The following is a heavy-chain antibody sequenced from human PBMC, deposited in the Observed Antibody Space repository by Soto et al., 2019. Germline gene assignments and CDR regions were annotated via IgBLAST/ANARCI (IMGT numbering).Heavy chain of an antibody. CDR1: GYTFTSYG. D-gene: IGHD3-22*01. CDR3: ARGDYYDSSGYYPSFDY. V-gene: IGHV1-18*01. Sequence: ASVKVSCKASGYTFTSYGIRWVRQAPGQGLEWMGWISAYNGNTNYAQKLQGRVTMTTDTSTSTAYMELRSLRSDDTAVYYCARGDYYDSSGYYPSFDYWGQGTLVTVSS. J-gene: IGHJ4*02. CDR2: ISAYNGNT.